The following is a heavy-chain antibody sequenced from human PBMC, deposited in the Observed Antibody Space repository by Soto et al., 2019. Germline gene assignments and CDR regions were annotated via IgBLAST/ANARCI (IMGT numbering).Heavy chain of an antibody. Sequence: PSLTLTCAISGGSVASNSVAWSSIRQSPSRGLEWLGRTYYRSKWFIEYAVSVKSRMTINPDTSKNQFSLHLSSVSPDDTAVYYTARAGVSGTYDSWGQGPLVT. V-gene: IGHV6-1*01. CDR1: GGSVASNSVA. CDR2: TYYRSKWFI. CDR3: ARAGVSGTYDS. J-gene: IGHJ4*02. D-gene: IGHD3-10*01.